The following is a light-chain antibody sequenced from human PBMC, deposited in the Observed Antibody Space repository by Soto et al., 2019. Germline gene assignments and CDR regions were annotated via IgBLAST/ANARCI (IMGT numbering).Light chain of an antibody. CDR3: QQFAASPRT. Sequence: EIVLTQSPGTLSLSPGERATLFCRASQSIATSQLAWYQQKPGQAPRLLIGASTRATGIPDRFSDSGSGTGFTLTISRLEPEDFAVYYCQQFAASPRTFGQGTRLEIK. V-gene: IGKV3-20*01. CDR2: GAS. CDR1: QSIATSQ. J-gene: IGKJ5*01.